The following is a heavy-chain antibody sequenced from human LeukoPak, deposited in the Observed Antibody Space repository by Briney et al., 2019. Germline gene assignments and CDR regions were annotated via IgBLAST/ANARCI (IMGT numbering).Heavy chain of an antibody. D-gene: IGHD3-10*01. CDR3: ARVMDYYGSGSYYFDY. V-gene: IGHV1-69*01. CDR1: GGTFSSYA. J-gene: IGHJ4*02. Sequence: GSSVKVSCKASGGTFSSYAISWVRQAPGQGLEWMGGIIPIFGTANYAQKFQGRVTITADESTSTAYMELSSLRSEDTAVYYCARVMDYYGSGSYYFDYWGQGTLVTVSS. CDR2: IIPIFGTA.